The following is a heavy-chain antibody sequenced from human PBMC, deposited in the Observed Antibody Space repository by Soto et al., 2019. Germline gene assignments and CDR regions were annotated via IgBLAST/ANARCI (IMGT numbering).Heavy chain of an antibody. CDR2: IYYSGST. D-gene: IGHD6-19*01. CDR1: GGSISSSSYY. Sequence: SETLSLTCTVSGGSISSSSYYWGWIRQPPGKGLEWIGSIYYSGSTYYNPSLKSRVTISVDTSKNQFSLKLSSVTAADTAVYYCATTGGDSSGWPNWFDPWGKGTLVTVAS. J-gene: IGHJ5*02. CDR3: ATTGGDSSGWPNWFDP. V-gene: IGHV4-39*01.